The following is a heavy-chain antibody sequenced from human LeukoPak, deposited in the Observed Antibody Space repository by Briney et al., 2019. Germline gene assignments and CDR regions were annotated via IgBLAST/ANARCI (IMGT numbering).Heavy chain of an antibody. Sequence: PGGSLRLSCAASGFTFSNYAMNWVRQAPGKGLEWVSSISGSGGSTYYADSVKGRFTISRDKSKNTLYMQMNSLRAEDTAVYYCAKVRTYFYHGLDVWGQGITVTVSS. V-gene: IGHV3-23*01. J-gene: IGHJ6*02. CDR2: ISGSGGST. CDR3: AKVRTYFYHGLDV. D-gene: IGHD1-14*01. CDR1: GFTFSNYA.